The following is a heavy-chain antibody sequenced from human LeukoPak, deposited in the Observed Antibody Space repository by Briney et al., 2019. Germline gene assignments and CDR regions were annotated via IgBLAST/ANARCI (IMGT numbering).Heavy chain of an antibody. V-gene: IGHV3-21*01. J-gene: IGHJ4*02. D-gene: IGHD3-22*01. CDR1: GFTFSSYS. Sequence: GGSLRLSCAASGFTFSSYSMNWVRQAPGKGLEWVSSISSSSSYIYYADSVKGRFTISRDNAKNSLYLQMNSLRAEDTAVYYCARGSPPHYYDSNASDYWGQGTLVTVSS. CDR3: ARGSPPHYYDSNASDY. CDR2: ISSSSSYI.